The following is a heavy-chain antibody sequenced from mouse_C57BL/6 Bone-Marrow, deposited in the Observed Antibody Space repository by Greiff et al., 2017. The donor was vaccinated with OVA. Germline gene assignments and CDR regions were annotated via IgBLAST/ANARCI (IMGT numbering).Heavy chain of an antibody. V-gene: IGHV1-64*01. D-gene: IGHD2-4*01. Sequence: VQLQQPGAELVKPGASVKLSCKASGYTFTSYWMHWVKQRPGQGLEWIGMIHPNSGSTNYNEKFKSKATLTVDKSSSTAYMQLSSLTSEDSAVYYCARPYDYDRVYYAMDYWGQGTSVTVSS. CDR3: ARPYDYDRVYYAMDY. CDR1: GYTFTSYW. J-gene: IGHJ4*01. CDR2: IHPNSGST.